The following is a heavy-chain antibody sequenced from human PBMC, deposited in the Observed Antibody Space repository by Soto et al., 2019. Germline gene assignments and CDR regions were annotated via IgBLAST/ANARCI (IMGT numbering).Heavy chain of an antibody. Sequence: GGSLRLSCAASGFTFSSYAMSWVRQAPGEGLEWVSAISGSGGSTYYADSVKGRFTISRDNSKNTLYLQRNSLRAEDTAVYYCAKDSGGGYYDSSGYYYPRGYYYYYGMDVWGQGTTVTVSS. CDR1: GFTFSSYA. CDR2: ISGSGGST. CDR3: AKDSGGGYYDSSGYYYPRGYYYYYGMDV. D-gene: IGHD3-22*01. V-gene: IGHV3-23*01. J-gene: IGHJ6*02.